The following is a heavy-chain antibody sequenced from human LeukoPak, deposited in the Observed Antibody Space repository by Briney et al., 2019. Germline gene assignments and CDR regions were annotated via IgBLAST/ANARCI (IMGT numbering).Heavy chain of an antibody. D-gene: IGHD2-2*02. J-gene: IGHJ4*02. CDR3: ARGLSVLGYCSGSSCYKGGLGY. CDR1: GGTFSAYA. Sequence: SVKVSCKASGGTFSAYAVSWVRQAPGQGLEWMGGIVAILGTSNYAQKFQGRLTITADESTTTAYMDLSSLRSEDTAIYYCARGLSVLGYCSGSSCYKGGLGYWGQGTPVTVSS. V-gene: IGHV1-69*01. CDR2: IVAILGTS.